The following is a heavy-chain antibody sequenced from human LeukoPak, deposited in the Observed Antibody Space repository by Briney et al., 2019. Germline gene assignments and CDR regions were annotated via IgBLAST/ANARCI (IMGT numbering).Heavy chain of an antibody. CDR2: IYYSGST. Sequence: KSSETLSLTCTVSGGSISSGGYYWSWIRQHPGKGLEWIGYIYYSGSTYYNPSLKSRVTISVDTSKNQFSLKLSSVTAADTAVYYCARGRGIVVVTQYYFDYWGQGTLVTVSS. CDR1: GGSISSGGYY. CDR3: ARGRGIVVVTQYYFDY. J-gene: IGHJ4*02. V-gene: IGHV4-31*03. D-gene: IGHD3-22*01.